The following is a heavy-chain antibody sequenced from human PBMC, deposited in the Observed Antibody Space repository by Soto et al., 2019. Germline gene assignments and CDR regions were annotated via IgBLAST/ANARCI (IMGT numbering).Heavy chain of an antibody. V-gene: IGHV1-18*01. D-gene: IGHD4-17*01. CDR3: ARTTTVTTGYFQH. CDR2: ISAYNGNT. Sequence: PGQGLEWMGWISAYNGNTKYAXXLQGRVTMTTDTSTSTAYMELRSLRPDDTAVYYCARTTTVTTGYFQHGGQGTVVSVSS. J-gene: IGHJ1*01.